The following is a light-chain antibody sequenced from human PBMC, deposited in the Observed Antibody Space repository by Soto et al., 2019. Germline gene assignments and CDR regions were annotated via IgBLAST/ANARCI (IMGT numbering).Light chain of an antibody. Sequence: DIVLTQSPCTLSLSPGERATLSCRASQSVSSSYLAWYQQKPDQAPRLLIYDSSSRATGIPDRFSGSRSGTDFTLTISRLEPEDFAVYYCQQYHSSPYTFGQGTKVEIK. V-gene: IGKV3-20*01. CDR2: DSS. CDR3: QQYHSSPYT. CDR1: QSVSSSY. J-gene: IGKJ2*01.